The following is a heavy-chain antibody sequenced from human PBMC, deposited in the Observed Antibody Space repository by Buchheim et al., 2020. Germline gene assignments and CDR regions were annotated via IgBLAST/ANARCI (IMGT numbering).Heavy chain of an antibody. CDR1: GGSVSSDNW. CDR3: ARDWSFTDYYYMDV. CDR2: IYHTGSA. J-gene: IGHJ6*03. Sequence: QVQLQESGPGLVKPSGTLSLTCAVSGGSVSSDNWWSWVRQPPGKGLEWIGEIYHTGSAIYHPSLKSRVTISIEKSKNQFSLRLFSVTAADTAVYYCARDWSFTDYYYMDVWGNGTT. V-gene: IGHV4-4*02.